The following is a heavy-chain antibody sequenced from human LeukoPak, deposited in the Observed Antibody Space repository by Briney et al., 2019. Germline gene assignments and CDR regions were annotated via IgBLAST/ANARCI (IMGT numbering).Heavy chain of an antibody. CDR3: ARVGSGSYDY. CDR2: INHSGST. J-gene: IGHJ4*02. Sequence: SETLSLTCTVSGGSISSYYWSWIRQPPGKGLEWIGEINHSGSTNYNPSLKSRVTISVDTSKNQFSLKLSSVTAADTAVYYCARVGSGSYDYWGQGTLVTVSS. V-gene: IGHV4-34*01. CDR1: GGSISSYY. D-gene: IGHD1-26*01.